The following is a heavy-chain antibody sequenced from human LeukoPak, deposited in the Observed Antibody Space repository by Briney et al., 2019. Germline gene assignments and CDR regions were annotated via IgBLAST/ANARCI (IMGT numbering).Heavy chain of an antibody. CDR1: GYTFTSYY. D-gene: IGHD1-26*01. CDR3: AREVGATNAFDY. J-gene: IGHJ4*02. V-gene: IGHV1-46*01. CDR2: INPSGGST. Sequence: ASVKVSCKASGYTFTSYYTHWVRQAPGQGLEWMGIINPSGGSTSYAQKFQGRVTMTRDTSTSTVYMKLSSLRSEDTAVYYCAREVGATNAFDYWGQGTLVTVSS.